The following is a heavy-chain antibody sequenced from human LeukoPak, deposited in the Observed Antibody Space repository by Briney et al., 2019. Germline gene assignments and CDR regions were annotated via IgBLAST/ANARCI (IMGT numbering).Heavy chain of an antibody. CDR1: GFTFTSSA. Sequence: SVKVSCKASGFTFTSSAVQWVRQARGQRLEWIGWIVVGSGNTNYAQKFQERVTITRDMSTSTAYMELSSLRSEDTAVYYCAAGPYSNYVVNAFDIWGQGTMVTVSS. CDR2: IVVGSGNT. V-gene: IGHV1-58*01. J-gene: IGHJ3*02. D-gene: IGHD4-11*01. CDR3: AAGPYSNYVVNAFDI.